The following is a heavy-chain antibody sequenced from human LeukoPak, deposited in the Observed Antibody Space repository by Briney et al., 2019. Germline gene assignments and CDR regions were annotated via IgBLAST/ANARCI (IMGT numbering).Heavy chain of an antibody. V-gene: IGHV3-21*01. CDR3: ARFIVGDYYYYYGMDV. J-gene: IGHJ6*02. Sequence: GGSLRLSCAASGFTFSSYSMNWVRQAPGKGLEWVSSISSSSYIYYADSVKGRFTISRDNAKNSLYLQMNSLRAEDTAVYYCARFIVGDYYYYYGMDVWGQGTTVTVSS. CDR2: ISSSSYI. D-gene: IGHD1-26*01. CDR1: GFTFSSYS.